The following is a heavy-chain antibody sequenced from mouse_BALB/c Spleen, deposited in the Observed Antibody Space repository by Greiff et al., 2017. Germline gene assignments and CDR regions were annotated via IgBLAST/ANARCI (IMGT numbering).Heavy chain of an antibody. V-gene: IGHV1S81*02. CDR1: GYTFTSYY. CDR3: TRTDGYAFAY. CDR2: INPSNGGT. D-gene: IGHD1-2*01. J-gene: IGHJ3*01. Sequence: VQLQQPGAELVKPGASVKLSCKASGYTFTSYYMYWVKQRPGQGLEWIGGINPSNGGTNFNEKFKSKATLTVDKSSSTAYMQLSSLTSEDSAVYYCTRTDGYAFAYWGQGTLVTVSA.